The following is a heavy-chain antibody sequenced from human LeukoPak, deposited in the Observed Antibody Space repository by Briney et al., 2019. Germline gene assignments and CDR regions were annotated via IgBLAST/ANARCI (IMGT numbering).Heavy chain of an antibody. D-gene: IGHD3-22*01. V-gene: IGHV3-7*01. CDR1: GFTFSSYW. CDR3: ARGLQIVVVITTDEQDAFDI. J-gene: IGHJ3*02. Sequence: GGSLRLSCAASGFTFSSYWMSWVRQAPGKGLEWVANIKQDGSEKYYVDSVKGRFTISRDNAKNSLYLQMNSLRAEDTAVYYCARGLQIVVVITTDEQDAFDIWGQGTMVTVSS. CDR2: IKQDGSEK.